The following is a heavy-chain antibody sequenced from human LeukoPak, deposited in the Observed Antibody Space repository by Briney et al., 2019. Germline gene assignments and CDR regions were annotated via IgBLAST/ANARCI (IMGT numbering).Heavy chain of an antibody. V-gene: IGHV3-33*01. D-gene: IGHD4-17*01. CDR1: GFTFSSYG. CDR2: IWYDGSNK. CDR3: AGDPTTVTTYFDY. J-gene: IGHJ4*02. Sequence: PGRSLRLSCAASGFTFSSYGMHWVRQAPGKGLEWVAVIWYDGSNKYYADSVKGRFTISRDNSKNTLYLQMNSLRAEDTAVYYCAGDPTTVTTYFDYWGQGTLVTVSS.